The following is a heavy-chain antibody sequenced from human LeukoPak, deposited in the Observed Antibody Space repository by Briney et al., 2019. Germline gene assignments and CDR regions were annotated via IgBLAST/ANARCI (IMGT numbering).Heavy chain of an antibody. Sequence: GGSLRLSCAASGFTFSSYSMNWVRQAPGKGLEWVSSISSSSSYIYYADSVKGRFTISRDNAKNSLYLQMSSLRAEDTAVYYCASASGATVVRTLFDYWGQGTLVTVSS. V-gene: IGHV3-21*01. CDR3: ASASGATVVRTLFDY. D-gene: IGHD3-10*01. CDR1: GFTFSSYS. J-gene: IGHJ4*02. CDR2: ISSSSSYI.